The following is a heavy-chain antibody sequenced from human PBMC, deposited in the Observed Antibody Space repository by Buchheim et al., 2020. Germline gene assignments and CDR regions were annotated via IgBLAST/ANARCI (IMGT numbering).Heavy chain of an antibody. CDR1: GFTFSDYY. Sequence: QVQLVESGGGLVKPGGSLRLSCAASGFTFSDYYMSWIRQTPGKGLEWLSYISGPSNDINYVDSVRGRFTISRDNTKNSLYLQMDILRAEDTAVYYCTRTLRGYSYGSEWGQGTL. CDR2: ISGPSNDI. CDR3: TRTLRGYSYGSE. J-gene: IGHJ4*02. V-gene: IGHV3-11*05. D-gene: IGHD5-18*01.